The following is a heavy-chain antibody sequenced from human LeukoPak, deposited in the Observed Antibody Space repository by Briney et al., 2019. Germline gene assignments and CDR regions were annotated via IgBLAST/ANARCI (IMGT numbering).Heavy chain of an antibody. Sequence: GGSLRLSCAASGFTFSSYSTNWVRQAPGKGLEWVSSISSSSSYIYYADSVKGRFTISRDNAKNSLYLQMNSLRAEDTAVYYCARDFSRYDILTGYQYYFDYWGQGTLVTVSS. CDR1: GFTFSSYS. CDR3: ARDFSRYDILTGYQYYFDY. J-gene: IGHJ4*02. V-gene: IGHV3-21*01. D-gene: IGHD3-9*01. CDR2: ISSSSSYI.